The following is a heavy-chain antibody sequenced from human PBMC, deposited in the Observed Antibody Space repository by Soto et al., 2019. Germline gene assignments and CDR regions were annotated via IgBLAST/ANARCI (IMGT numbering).Heavy chain of an antibody. V-gene: IGHV1-46*01. J-gene: IGHJ6*04. Sequence: ASVKVSCKASGYTFTSYYMHWVRQAPGQGLEWMGIINPSGGSTSYAQKFQGRVTMTRDTSTSTVYMELSSLRSEDTAVYYCARSVDIVLVPAADDYYYYGMAVWGKGTRVTVPS. D-gene: IGHD2-2*01. CDR2: INPSGGST. CDR3: ARSVDIVLVPAADDYYYYGMAV. CDR1: GYTFTSYY.